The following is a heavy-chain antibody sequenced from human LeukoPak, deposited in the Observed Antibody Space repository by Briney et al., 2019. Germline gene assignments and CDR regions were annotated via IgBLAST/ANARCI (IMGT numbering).Heavy chain of an antibody. V-gene: IGHV1-69*05. Sequence: ASVKVSCKASGDTFSSYAITWVRQAPGQGLEWMGGIIPIFDTSNYAQKFQGRVTMTRDTSTSTVYMELSSLRSEDTAVYYCARGPRITLIRGGQWYYYMDVWGKGTTVTISS. J-gene: IGHJ6*03. CDR2: IIPIFDTS. CDR3: ARGPRITLIRGGQWYYYMDV. D-gene: IGHD3-10*01. CDR1: GDTFSSYA.